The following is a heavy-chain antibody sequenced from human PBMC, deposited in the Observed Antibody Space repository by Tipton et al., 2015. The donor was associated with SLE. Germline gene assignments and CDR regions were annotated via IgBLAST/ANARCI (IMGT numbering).Heavy chain of an antibody. Sequence: SLRLSCAASGFTFSSYWMHWVRQAPGKGLEWVSGISWNSGSTGFADSVKGRFAISRDNAKNSLYLQMNSLRAEDTALYYCAVSTGDRLYYYYYMDVWGKGTTVTVSS. CDR1: GFTFSSYW. CDR2: ISWNSGST. V-gene: IGHV3-9*01. J-gene: IGHJ6*03. CDR3: AVSTGDRLYYYYYMDV. D-gene: IGHD7-27*01.